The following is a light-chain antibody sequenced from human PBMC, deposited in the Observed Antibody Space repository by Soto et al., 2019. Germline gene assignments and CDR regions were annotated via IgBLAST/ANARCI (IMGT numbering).Light chain of an antibody. CDR1: SSDVGGYNY. V-gene: IGLV2-14*01. CDR3: SSYTSSSPVV. J-gene: IGLJ2*01. CDR2: DVS. Sequence: QSALTQPASVSGSPGQSITISCTGTSSDVGGYNYVSWYQQPPGKAPQLMIYDVSNRPSGVSNRFSASKSGNTASLTISGLQAEDEADYYCSSYTSSSPVVFGGGTQLTVL.